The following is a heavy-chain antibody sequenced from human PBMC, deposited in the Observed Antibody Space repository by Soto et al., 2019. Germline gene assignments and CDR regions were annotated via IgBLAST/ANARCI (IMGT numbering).Heavy chain of an antibody. CDR1: GASISGFY. CDR2: IYATGTT. CDR3: ARGRKKYYYGSGSYGWFDP. D-gene: IGHD3-10*01. V-gene: IGHV4-4*07. J-gene: IGHJ5*02. Sequence: PSETLSLTCTVSGASISGFYWSWIRKSAGKGLEWIGRIYATGTTDYNPSLKSRVTISVDTSKNQFSLKLSSVTAADTAVYYCARGRKKYYYGSGSYGWFDPWGQGTLVTVSS.